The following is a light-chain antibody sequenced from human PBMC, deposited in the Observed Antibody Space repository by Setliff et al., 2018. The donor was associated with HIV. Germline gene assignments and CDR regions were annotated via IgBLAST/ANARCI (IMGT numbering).Light chain of an antibody. CDR2: EVN. Sequence: QSVLTQPPSASGSPGQSVTISCTGTSSDIGGYNYVSWYQQHPGKAPKLMIYEVNKRPSGVPDRFSGSKSGNTASLTVSGLQAEDEADYFCSSYISSSTLVVFGGGTK. CDR1: SSDIGGYNY. CDR3: SSYISSSTLVV. J-gene: IGLJ2*01. V-gene: IGLV2-8*01.